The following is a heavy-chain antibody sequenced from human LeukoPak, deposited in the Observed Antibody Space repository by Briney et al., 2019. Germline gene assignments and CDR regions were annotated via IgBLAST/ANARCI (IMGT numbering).Heavy chain of an antibody. CDR3: ARRIVGADL. V-gene: IGHV1-8*02. Sequence: ASVKVSCKASGYTFTSYGISWVRQAPRQGLEWMGWMNPNSGNTGYAQKFQGRVTMTRNTSISTAYMELSSLRSEDTAVYYCARRIVGADLWGQGTLVTVSS. CDR1: GYTFTSYG. J-gene: IGHJ4*02. CDR2: MNPNSGNT. D-gene: IGHD1-26*01.